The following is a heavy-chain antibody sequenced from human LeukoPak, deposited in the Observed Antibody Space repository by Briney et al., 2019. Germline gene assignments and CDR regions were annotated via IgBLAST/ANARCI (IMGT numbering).Heavy chain of an antibody. CDR1: GYTFTSYD. CDR2: MNPNSGNT. V-gene: IGHV1-8*03. J-gene: IGHJ4*02. Sequence: GSVKVSCKASGYTFTSYDINWVRQATGQGLEWMGWMNPNSGNTGYAQKFQGRVTITRNTSISTAYMELSSLRSEDTAVYYCARGITYGDYFDYWGQGTLVTVSS. D-gene: IGHD3-10*01. CDR3: ARGITYGDYFDY.